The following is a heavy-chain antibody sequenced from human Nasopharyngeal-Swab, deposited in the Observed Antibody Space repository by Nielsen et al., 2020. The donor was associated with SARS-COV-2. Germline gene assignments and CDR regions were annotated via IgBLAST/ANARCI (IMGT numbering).Heavy chain of an antibody. J-gene: IGHJ4*02. V-gene: IGHV1-46*01. Sequence: WVRQAPGQGLEWMGIIDPSGGSTSSAQKFQGRVTMTRDTSTSTVYMDLSSLRSEDTAVYYCARAATQWLGRLRYLDYWDQGTLVTVSS. CDR2: IDPSGGST. CDR3: ARAATQWLGRLRYLDY. D-gene: IGHD6-19*01.